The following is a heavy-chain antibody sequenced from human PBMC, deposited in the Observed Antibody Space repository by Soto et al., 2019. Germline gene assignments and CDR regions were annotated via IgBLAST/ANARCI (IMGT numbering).Heavy chain of an antibody. CDR2: ISYDGSNK. J-gene: IGHJ4*02. Sequence: QVQLVESGGGVVQPGRSLRLSCAASGFTFSHSGVHWVRQAPGKGLEWLAVISYDGSNKHYADSVKGRFTVSRDNSKNTLYLQMNSLRAEDTAVYFGARYSGKYQGPIDYWGQGTLVTVSS. D-gene: IGHD1-26*01. CDR3: ARYSGKYQGPIDY. V-gene: IGHV3-30*03. CDR1: GFTFSHSG.